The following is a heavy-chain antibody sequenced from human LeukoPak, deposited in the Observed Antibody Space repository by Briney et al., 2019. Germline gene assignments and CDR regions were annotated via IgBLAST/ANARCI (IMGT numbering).Heavy chain of an antibody. D-gene: IGHD3-16*02. J-gene: IGHJ4*02. CDR2: IWYDGSNK. V-gene: IGHV3-33*01. CDR3: ARENYDYVWGSYRYDY. Sequence: GGSLRLSCAASGFTFSSYGMHWVRQAPGKGLGWVAVIWYDGSNKYYADSVKGRFTISRDNSKNTLYLQMNSLRAEDTAVYYCARENYDYVWGSYRYDYWGQGTLVTVSS. CDR1: GFTFSSYG.